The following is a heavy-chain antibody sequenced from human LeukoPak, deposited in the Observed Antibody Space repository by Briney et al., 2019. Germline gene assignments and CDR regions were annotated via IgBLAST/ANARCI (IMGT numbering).Heavy chain of an antibody. CDR2: INHSGST. CDR1: GGSFSGYY. J-gene: IGHJ4*02. CDR3: ARFAPVAVAGTKSSFDY. V-gene: IGHV4-34*01. Sequence: SETLSLTCAVYGGSFSGYYWSSIRQPPGKGLEWIGEINHSGSTNYNPSLKSRVTISVDTSKNQFSLKLSSVTAADTAVYYYARFAPVAVAGTKSSFDYWGQGTLVTVSS. D-gene: IGHD6-19*01.